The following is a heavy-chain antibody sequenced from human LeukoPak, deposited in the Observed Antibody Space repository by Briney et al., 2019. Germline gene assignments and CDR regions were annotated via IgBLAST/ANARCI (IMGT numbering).Heavy chain of an antibody. V-gene: IGHV3-11*01. D-gene: IGHD2-15*01. CDR3: ASDGSGGAFDI. Sequence: GGCLRLSCAASGCTFSDYYMSWIRQAPGKGLEWVSYISSSGSTIYYADSVKGRFTISRDNAKNSLYLQMNSLRAEDTAVYYCASDGSGGAFDIWGQGTMATVSS. J-gene: IGHJ3*02. CDR1: GCTFSDYY. CDR2: ISSSGSTI.